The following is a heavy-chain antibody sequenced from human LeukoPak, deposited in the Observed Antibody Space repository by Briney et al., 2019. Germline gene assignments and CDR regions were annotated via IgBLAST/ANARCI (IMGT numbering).Heavy chain of an antibody. Sequence: QSGGSLRLSCSGSGFTFSDYAMFWVRQAPGKGLEYVSAIMSNGRSTYLADTVKDRFTISRDNSKNMLYLQMSSLRPEDTAVYYCVKAKYYSWSDGSSFDCWGQGTLVTVSS. J-gene: IGHJ4*02. V-gene: IGHV3-64D*06. D-gene: IGHD1-1*01. CDR3: VKAKYYSWSDGSSFDC. CDR1: GFTFSDYA. CDR2: IMSNGRST.